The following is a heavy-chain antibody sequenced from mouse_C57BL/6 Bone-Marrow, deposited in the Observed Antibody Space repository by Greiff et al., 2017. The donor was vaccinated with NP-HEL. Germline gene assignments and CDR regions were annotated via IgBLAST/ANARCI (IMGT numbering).Heavy chain of an antibody. CDR1: GFTFSSYA. V-gene: IGHV5-9-1*02. Sequence: EVTLVESGEGLVKPGGSLKLSCAASGFTFSSYAMSWVRQTPEKRLEWVAYISSGGDYIYYADTVKGRFIISRDNARNTLYLQMSSLKSEDTAMYYCTRGDYGGYFDVWGTGTTVTVSS. CDR3: TRGDYGGYFDV. J-gene: IGHJ1*03. D-gene: IGHD1-1*01. CDR2: ISSGGDYI.